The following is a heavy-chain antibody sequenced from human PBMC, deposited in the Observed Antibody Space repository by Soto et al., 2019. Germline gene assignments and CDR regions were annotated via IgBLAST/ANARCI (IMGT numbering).Heavy chain of an antibody. D-gene: IGHD3-10*01. CDR3: VRVPIYYYGSGSRGYYMDV. V-gene: IGHV4-34*01. J-gene: IGHJ6*03. CDR1: GGSFSGYY. Sequence: PSETLSLTCAVHGGSFSGYYWSWIRQPPGKGLEWIGEINHSGSTNYNPSLKSRVTISVDTSKNQFSLKLSSVTAADTAVYYCVRVPIYYYGSGSRGYYMDVWGKGTTVTVSS. CDR2: INHSGST.